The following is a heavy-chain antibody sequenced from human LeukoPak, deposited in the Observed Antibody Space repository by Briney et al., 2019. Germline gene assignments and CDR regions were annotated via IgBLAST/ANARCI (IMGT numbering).Heavy chain of an antibody. V-gene: IGHV3-53*01. CDR1: GSSVRGNY. Sequence: AGTLSLSCAVSGSSVRGNYMSWVRQAPGKGLQWVSIIYSGESTHYADSVKGRFTISRDHSKNTLYLQMNRLRAEDTAVYYCARGGAYGSGSYEHWGQGTLVTVAS. CDR2: IYSGEST. D-gene: IGHD3-10*01. J-gene: IGHJ4*02. CDR3: ARGGAYGSGSYEH.